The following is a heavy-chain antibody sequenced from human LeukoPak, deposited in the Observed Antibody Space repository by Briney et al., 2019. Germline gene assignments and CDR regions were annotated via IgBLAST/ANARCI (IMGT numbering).Heavy chain of an antibody. CDR1: GYTLTGYY. V-gene: IGHV1-2*02. Sequence: ASVTVSCKASGYTLTGYYMRWVRQPPGKGLEWMGCINPNNGGTNYVQKFHDRVTMTRETSISTAYMELSRLRSDDTAVYYCARDTLRGIAVAGNRDYYGMDVWGQGTTVTVSS. CDR2: INPNNGGT. D-gene: IGHD6-19*01. CDR3: ARDTLRGIAVAGNRDYYGMDV. J-gene: IGHJ6*02.